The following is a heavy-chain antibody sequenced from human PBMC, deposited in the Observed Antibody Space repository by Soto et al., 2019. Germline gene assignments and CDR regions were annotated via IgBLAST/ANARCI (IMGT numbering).Heavy chain of an antibody. CDR2: IYYSGST. Sequence: SETLSLTCTVSGGSISSYYWSWIRQPPGKGLEWIGYIYYSGSTNYNPSLKSRVTLSVDTSKNQFSLKLSSVTAADTAVYYCARELVYYGSGSYNWFDPWGQGTLVTVSS. D-gene: IGHD3-10*01. CDR1: GGSISSYY. J-gene: IGHJ5*02. CDR3: ARELVYYGSGSYNWFDP. V-gene: IGHV4-59*01.